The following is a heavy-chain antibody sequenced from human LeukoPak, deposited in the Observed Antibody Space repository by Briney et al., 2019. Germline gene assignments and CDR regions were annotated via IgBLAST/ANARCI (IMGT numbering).Heavy chain of an antibody. CDR1: GGSISSYY. Sequence: SETLSLTWTVSGGSISSYYWSWIRQPPGKGLEWIGEINHSGSTNYNPSLKSRVTISVDTSKNQFSLKLSSVTAADTAVYYCARGRRGYSYGTYYFDYWGQGTLVTVSS. D-gene: IGHD5-18*01. J-gene: IGHJ4*02. CDR3: ARGRRGYSYGTYYFDY. CDR2: INHSGST. V-gene: IGHV4-34*01.